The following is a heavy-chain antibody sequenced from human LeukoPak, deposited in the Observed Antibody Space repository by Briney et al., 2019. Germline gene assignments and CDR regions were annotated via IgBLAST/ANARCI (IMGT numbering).Heavy chain of an antibody. D-gene: IGHD2-2*01. J-gene: IGHJ4*02. V-gene: IGHV4-30-4*01. CDR3: ARGGRYCSSTSCHFDY. Sequence: SQTLSLTCTVSGGSISSGDYYWSWIRQPPGKGLEWIGYIYYSGGTYYNPSLKSRVTISVDTSKNQYSLKLSSVTAADTAVYYCARGGRYCSSTSCHFDYWGQGTLVTVSS. CDR2: IYYSGGT. CDR1: GGSISSGDYY.